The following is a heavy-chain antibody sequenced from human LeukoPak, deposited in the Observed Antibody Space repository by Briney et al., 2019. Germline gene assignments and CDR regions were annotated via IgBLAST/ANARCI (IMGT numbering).Heavy chain of an antibody. CDR3: ARHYKQQLIDF. CDR1: GYSFTDFW. D-gene: IGHD6-13*01. J-gene: IGHJ4*02. Sequence: GESLKISCKGSGYSFTDFWIGWVRQMPGKGLEWMGIIYPDDSDIRHSPSFEGQVTISADKSISTAYLQWSSLKASDTAIYYCARHYKQQLIDFRGPGTLVTVSS. V-gene: IGHV5-51*01. CDR2: IYPDDSDI.